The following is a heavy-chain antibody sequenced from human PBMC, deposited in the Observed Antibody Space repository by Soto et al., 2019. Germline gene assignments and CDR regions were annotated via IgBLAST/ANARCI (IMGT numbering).Heavy chain of an antibody. D-gene: IGHD6-19*01. J-gene: IGHJ4*02. CDR2: IYYSGST. V-gene: IGHV4-39*02. CDR3: ARDDKIGVADPSHFDC. CDR1: GGSISSSSYY. Sequence: SETLSLTCTVSGGSISSSSYYWGWIRQPPGKGLEWIGSIYYSGSTHYNPSLKSRVTISVDTSKNQFSLKLNSVTAADTAVYYCARDDKIGVADPSHFDCWGQGTLVTVSS.